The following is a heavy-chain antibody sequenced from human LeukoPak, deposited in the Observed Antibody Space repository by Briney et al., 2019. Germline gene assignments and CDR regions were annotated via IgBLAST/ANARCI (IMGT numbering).Heavy chain of an antibody. Sequence: GGSLRLSCAASGFTFSSYSMNWVRQAPGKGLEWVSSISSSSSYIYYADSVKGRFTISRDNAKNSLYLQMNSLRAEDTAVYYCARSSSYQPPTVSWFDPWGQGTLVTVSS. CDR2: ISSSSSYI. V-gene: IGHV3-21*01. D-gene: IGHD2-2*01. CDR3: ARSSSYQPPTVSWFDP. J-gene: IGHJ5*02. CDR1: GFTFSSYS.